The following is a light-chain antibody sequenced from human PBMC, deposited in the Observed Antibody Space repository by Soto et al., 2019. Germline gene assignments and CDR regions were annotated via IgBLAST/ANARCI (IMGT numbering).Light chain of an antibody. Sequence: EIVLTQSPATLSLSPGERATLSCRASQSVSSYLVWYQQKPGQAPRLLIYDASNRATGIPARFSGSGSGTEFPLTIISLEPEDFALYYCQQRSNCPGTCGKGTKVEIK. CDR2: DAS. V-gene: IGKV3-11*01. J-gene: IGKJ1*01. CDR3: QQRSNCPGT. CDR1: QSVSSY.